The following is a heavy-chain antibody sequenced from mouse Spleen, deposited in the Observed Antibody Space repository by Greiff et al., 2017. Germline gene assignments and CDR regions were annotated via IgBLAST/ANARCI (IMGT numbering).Heavy chain of an antibody. D-gene: IGHD2-4*01. CDR2: ISDGGSYT. CDR3: ARVYDYGTGVYAMDY. V-gene: IGHV5-4*02. J-gene: IGHJ4*01. Sequence: EVQLVASGGGLVKPGGSLKLSCAASGFTFSDYYMYWVRQTPEKRLEWVATISDGGSYTYYPDSVKGRFTISRDNAKNNLYLQMSSLKSEDTAMYYCARVYDYGTGVYAMDYWGQGTSVTVSS. CDR1: GFTFSDYY.